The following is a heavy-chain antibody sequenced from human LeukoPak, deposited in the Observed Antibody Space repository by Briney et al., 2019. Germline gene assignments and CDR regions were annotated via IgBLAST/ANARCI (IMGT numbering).Heavy chain of an antibody. J-gene: IGHJ4*02. CDR3: ARDPHDYGLGY. CDR1: GFTFSSYS. D-gene: IGHD4-17*01. Sequence: GGSLGLSCAASGFTFSSYSMNWVRQAPGKGLEWVSSISSSSSYIYYADSVKGRFTISRDNAKNSLYLQMNSLRAEDTAVYYCARDPHDYGLGYWGQGTLATVSS. CDR2: ISSSSSYI. V-gene: IGHV3-21*01.